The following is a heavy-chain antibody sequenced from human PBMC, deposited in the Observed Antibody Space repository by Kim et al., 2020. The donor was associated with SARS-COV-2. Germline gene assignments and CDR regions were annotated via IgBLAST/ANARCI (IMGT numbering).Heavy chain of an antibody. CDR2: IYYSGST. J-gene: IGHJ4*02. CDR1: GGSISSSSYY. Sequence: SETLSLTCTVSGGSISSSSYYWGWIRQPPGKGLEWIGSIYYSGSTYYNPSLKSRVTISVDTSKNQFSLKLSSVTAADTAVYYCARHPYKERRSKIVGATTGGTTNFDYWGQGTLVTVSS. CDR3: ARHPYKERRSKIVGATTGGTTNFDY. D-gene: IGHD1-26*01. V-gene: IGHV4-39*01.